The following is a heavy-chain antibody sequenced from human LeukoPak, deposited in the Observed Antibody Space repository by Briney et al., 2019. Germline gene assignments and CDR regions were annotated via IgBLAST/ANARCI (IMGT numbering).Heavy chain of an antibody. D-gene: IGHD2-21*02. Sequence: PGGSLRLSCAASGSTFDDYAMHWVRQAPGKGLEWVSLISGDGGSTFYAASVKGRFTMSRDNSKNSLYLQMNSLRTEDTALYYCAKDIFTGGDLDAFDIWGQGTMVTVSS. CDR1: GSTFDDYA. V-gene: IGHV3-43*02. J-gene: IGHJ3*02. CDR3: AKDIFTGGDLDAFDI. CDR2: ISGDGGST.